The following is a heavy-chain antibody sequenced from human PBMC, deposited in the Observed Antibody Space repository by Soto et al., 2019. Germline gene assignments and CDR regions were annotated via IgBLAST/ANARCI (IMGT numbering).Heavy chain of an antibody. J-gene: IGHJ4*02. CDR1: SYSFSSYN. CDR3: ARDVVPTYDF. Sequence: GASVKVSCKAYSYSFSSYNLFWVRQAPGQGLQWMGWVSTYNGDTTYAQKFQGRVFMTTDTSTSTAYMELRGLTSDDTAVYYCARDVVPTYDFWGQGTLVTVS. V-gene: IGHV1-18*04. CDR2: VSTYNGDT.